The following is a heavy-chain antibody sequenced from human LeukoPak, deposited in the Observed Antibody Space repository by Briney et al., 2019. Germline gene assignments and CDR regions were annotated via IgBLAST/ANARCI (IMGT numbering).Heavy chain of an antibody. V-gene: IGHV3-33*01. J-gene: IGHJ4*02. CDR2: IWYDGSNK. D-gene: IGHD3-22*01. CDR3: AREGSEGYYYYDSSGHFDY. Sequence: TGRSLRLSCAASGFTFSSYGMHWVRQAPGKGLEWVAVIWYDGSNKYYADSVKGRFTISRDNSKNTLYLQMNSLRDEDTAVYYCAREGSEGYYYYDSSGHFDYWGQGTLVTVSS. CDR1: GFTFSSYG.